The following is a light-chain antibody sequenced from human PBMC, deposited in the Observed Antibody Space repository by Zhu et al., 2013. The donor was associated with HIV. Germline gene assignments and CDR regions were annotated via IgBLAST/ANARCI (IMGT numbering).Light chain of an antibody. V-gene: IGLV2-14*01. CDR1: SSDVGGYNY. CDR2: EVS. Sequence: QSALTQPASVSGSPGQSITISCTGTSSDVGGYNYVSWYQQHPGKAPKLMIYEVSNRPSGISKRFSGSKSGNTASLTISGLQAEDEADYYCQSFDRSLSGYVFGTGTKVTVL. J-gene: IGLJ1*01. CDR3: QSFDRSLSGYV.